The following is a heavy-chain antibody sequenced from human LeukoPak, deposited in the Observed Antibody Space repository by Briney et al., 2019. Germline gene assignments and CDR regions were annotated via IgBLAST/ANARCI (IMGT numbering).Heavy chain of an antibody. CDR3: ARHGIPSFYGMDV. CDR1: GGSISSYY. D-gene: IGHD1-1*01. Sequence: SETLSLTCTVSGGSISSYYWSWIRQPPGKGLEWIGYIYYSGNINYNPSLKSRVTISVDTSKSQFSLKLSSVTAADTAVYYCARHGIPSFYGMDVWGQGTTVTVSS. J-gene: IGHJ6*02. V-gene: IGHV4-59*08. CDR2: IYYSGNI.